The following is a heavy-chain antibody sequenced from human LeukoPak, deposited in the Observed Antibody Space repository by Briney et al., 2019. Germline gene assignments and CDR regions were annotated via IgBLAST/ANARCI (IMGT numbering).Heavy chain of an antibody. CDR2: MNPNSGNT. D-gene: IGHD5-18*01. CDR1: GYTFTSYD. CDR3: ARGGGYSYGYDYYYYYMDV. Sequence: ASVKVSCKASGYTFTSYDINWVRQATGQGLEWMGWMNPNSGNTGYAQKFQGRVTTTRNTSISTAYMELSSLRSEDTAVYYCARGGGYSYGYDYYYYYMDVWGKGTTVTVSS. V-gene: IGHV1-8*01. J-gene: IGHJ6*03.